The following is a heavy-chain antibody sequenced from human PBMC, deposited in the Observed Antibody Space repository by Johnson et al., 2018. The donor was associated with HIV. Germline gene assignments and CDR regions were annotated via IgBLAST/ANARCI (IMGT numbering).Heavy chain of an antibody. Sequence: VQLVESGGGLVQPGGSLRLSCAASGFTFNNYCMHWVRQVPGKGLVWVSRINWNGGSTGYADSVKGRFTISRDNAKNSLYLQMNSLRAEDSALYYCAKDGEVGSSARGGAFDIWGQGTMVTVSS. V-gene: IGHV3-20*04. CDR3: AKDGEVGSSARGGAFDI. CDR1: GFTFNNYC. J-gene: IGHJ3*02. D-gene: IGHD6-6*01. CDR2: INWNGGST.